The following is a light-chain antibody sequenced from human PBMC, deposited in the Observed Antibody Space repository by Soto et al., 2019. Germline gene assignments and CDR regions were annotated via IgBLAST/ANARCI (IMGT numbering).Light chain of an antibody. V-gene: IGLV1-44*01. CDR2: SNN. Sequence: QSVLTQPPSASGTPGQRVTISCSGDRSNIGSNSVNWYQQLPGTAPKLLIYSNNQRPSGVPDRFSGSKSGTSASLAISGLQSEDEADYHCAAWDDSLNGRYVFGTGTKVTVL. CDR3: AAWDDSLNGRYV. J-gene: IGLJ1*01. CDR1: RSNIGSNS.